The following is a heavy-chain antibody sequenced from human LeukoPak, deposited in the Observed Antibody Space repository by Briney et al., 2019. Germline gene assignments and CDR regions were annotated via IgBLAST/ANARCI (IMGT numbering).Heavy chain of an antibody. J-gene: IGHJ5*02. D-gene: IGHD3-16*02. CDR1: GGSISSYY. Sequence: PSETLSLTCTVSGGSISSYYWSWIRQPPGKGLEWIGYIYYSGYTNYNPSLKSRVTISVDTSKNQFSLKLSSVTAADTAVYYCARGYMITFGGVIPRGHWFDPWGQGTLVTVSS. V-gene: IGHV4-59*01. CDR2: IYYSGYT. CDR3: ARGYMITFGGVIPRGHWFDP.